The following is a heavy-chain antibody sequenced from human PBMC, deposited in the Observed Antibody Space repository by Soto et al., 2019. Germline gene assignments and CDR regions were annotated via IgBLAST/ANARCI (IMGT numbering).Heavy chain of an antibody. CDR3: AKGCVAGFAFDI. CDR1: GFTFSSYA. Sequence: EVQLLESGGGLVQPGGSLRLSCAASGFTFSSYAMSWVRQAPGKGLEWVSAISGSGGSTYYADSVKGRFTISRDNSKNTLYLQMNSLRAEDRAVYYCAKGCVAGFAFDIWGQGTMVTVSS. CDR2: ISGSGGST. V-gene: IGHV3-23*01. D-gene: IGHD6-19*01. J-gene: IGHJ3*02.